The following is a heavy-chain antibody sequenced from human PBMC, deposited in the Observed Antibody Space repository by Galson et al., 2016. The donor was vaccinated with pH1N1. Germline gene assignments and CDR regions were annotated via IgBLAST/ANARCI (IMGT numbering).Heavy chain of an antibody. J-gene: IGHJ4*02. Sequence: SLRLSCAASGFTFSNYAMSWVRQSPGKGLVWVSSIGGSGDSTYYADSVKGRFTISRDNSKNTLSLQLDSLKVEDTALYYCAKYKGIVAGTLRLFDYWGQGTLVTVSP. CDR1: GFTFSNYA. V-gene: IGHV3-23*01. CDR2: IGGSGDST. D-gene: IGHD2-21*01. CDR3: AKYKGIVAGTLRLFDY.